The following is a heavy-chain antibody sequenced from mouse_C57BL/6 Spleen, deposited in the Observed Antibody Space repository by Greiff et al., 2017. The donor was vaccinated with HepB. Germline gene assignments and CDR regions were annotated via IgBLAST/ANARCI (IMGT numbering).Heavy chain of an antibody. CDR1: GYTFTSYW. CDR2: IHPNSGST. CDR3: ARWGDYDEAY. V-gene: IGHV1-64*01. J-gene: IGHJ3*01. Sequence: QVQLKQPGAELVKPGASVKLSCKASGYTFTSYWMHWVKQRPGQGLEWIGMIHPNSGSTNYNEKFKSKATLTVDKSSSTAYMQLSSLTSEDSAVYYCARWGDYDEAYRGQGTLVTVSA. D-gene: IGHD2-4*01.